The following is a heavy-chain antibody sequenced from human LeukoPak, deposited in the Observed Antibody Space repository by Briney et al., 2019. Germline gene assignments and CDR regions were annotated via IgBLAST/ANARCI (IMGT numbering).Heavy chain of an antibody. Sequence: SGGSLRLSCAASGFTVSSNYMSWLRQAPGKGLEWVSVIYSGGSTYYADSVKGRFTISRDNSKNTLYLQMNSLRAEDTAVYYCARDFNYGSGSNYYYYMDVWGEGTTVTVSS. CDR3: ARDFNYGSGSNYYYYMDV. CDR2: IYSGGST. CDR1: GFTVSSNY. J-gene: IGHJ6*03. D-gene: IGHD3-10*01. V-gene: IGHV3-53*01.